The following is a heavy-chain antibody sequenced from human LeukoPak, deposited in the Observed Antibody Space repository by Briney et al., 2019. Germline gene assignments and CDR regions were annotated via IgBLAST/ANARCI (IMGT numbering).Heavy chain of an antibody. CDR1: GFTFSSYE. V-gene: IGHV3-48*03. CDR2: ISSSSSTI. J-gene: IGHJ4*02. Sequence: PGGSLRLSCAASGFTFSSYEMNWVRQAPGKGLEWVSYISSSSSTIYYADSVKGRFTLPRDNARNSLFLQMNSLRAEDTAVYYCARESGPDTATRYFDYWGQGTLVTVSS. CDR3: ARESGPDTATRYFDY. D-gene: IGHD5-18*01.